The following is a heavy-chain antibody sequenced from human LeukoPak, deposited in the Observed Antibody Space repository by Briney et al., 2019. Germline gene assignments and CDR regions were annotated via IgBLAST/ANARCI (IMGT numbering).Heavy chain of an antibody. J-gene: IGHJ4*02. CDR3: AKGDYYDFDY. D-gene: IGHD3-10*01. CDR1: GFTFIDAW. CDR2: ITSGVGIT. Sequence: GGSLRLSCAASGFTFIDAWMSWARQAPGKGLEWVSIITSGVGITYYADSVKGRFTVSRDNSKSTLYLQMNSLRAEDTAVYYCAKGDYYDFDYWGQGTLVTVSS. V-gene: IGHV3-23*01.